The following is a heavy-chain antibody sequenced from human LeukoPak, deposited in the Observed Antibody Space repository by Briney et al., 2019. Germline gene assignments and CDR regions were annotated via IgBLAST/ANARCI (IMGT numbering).Heavy chain of an antibody. Sequence: LGESLKISCKGSGYSFTSYWIGWVRQMPGKGLEWMGIIYPGDSDTRYSPSFQGQVTISADKSISTAYLQWSSLKASDTAMYYCARLGQQPWYLNSYNYYYMDVWGKGTTVTVSS. D-gene: IGHD6-13*01. CDR2: IYPGDSDT. CDR1: GYSFTSYW. CDR3: ARLGQQPWYLNSYNYYYMDV. J-gene: IGHJ6*03. V-gene: IGHV5-51*01.